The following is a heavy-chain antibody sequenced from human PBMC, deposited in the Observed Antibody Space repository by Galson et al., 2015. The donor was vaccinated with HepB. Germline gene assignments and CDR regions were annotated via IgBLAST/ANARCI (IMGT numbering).Heavy chain of an antibody. D-gene: IGHD6-6*01. CDR3: TRVPYGAARMYYFDY. J-gene: IGHJ4*02. V-gene: IGHV3-66*01. CDR1: GFSASNNY. CDR2: IYSSGTT. Sequence: SLRLSCAASGFSASNNYMSWVRQAPGKGLEWVSIIYSSGTTYYADSVKGRFTISRDSSKNILFLQMGSVRADDTAVYFCTRVPYGAARMYYFDYWGQGTRVTVSS.